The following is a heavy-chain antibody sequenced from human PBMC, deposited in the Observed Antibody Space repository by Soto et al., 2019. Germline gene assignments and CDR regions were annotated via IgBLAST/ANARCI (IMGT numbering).Heavy chain of an antibody. CDR2: INPNSGGT. V-gene: IGHV1-2*02. J-gene: IGHJ4*02. CDR3: ARVYVLLWFGEPHPFDY. Sequence: ASVKVSCKASGYTFTGYYMHWVRQAPGQGLEWMGWINPNSGGTNYAQKFQGRVTMTRDTSISTAYMELSRLRSDDTAVYYCARVYVLLWFGEPHPFDYWGQGTLVTVSS. CDR1: GYTFTGYY. D-gene: IGHD3-10*01.